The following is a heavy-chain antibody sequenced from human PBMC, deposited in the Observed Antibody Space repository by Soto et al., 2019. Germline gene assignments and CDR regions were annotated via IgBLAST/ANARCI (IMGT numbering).Heavy chain of an antibody. CDR3: AKWSYLDY. CDR2: ISGSDGKT. J-gene: IGHJ4*02. CDR1: GFSFASFA. Sequence: GVSLRLSCTTSGFSFASFAMTWVRQAPGKGPEWVATISGSDGKTYYADSVKGRFSISRDTSRNTLYLQMNSLRADDTAIYYCAKWSYLDYWGQGTRVTVSS. V-gene: IGHV3-23*01. D-gene: IGHD3-3*01.